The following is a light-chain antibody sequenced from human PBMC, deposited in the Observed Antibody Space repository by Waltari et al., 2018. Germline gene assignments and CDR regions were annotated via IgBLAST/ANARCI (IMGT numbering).Light chain of an antibody. CDR1: SSDVGGYNY. J-gene: IGLJ3*02. CDR2: DVS. CDR3: CSYAGRYTWV. Sequence: QSALTQPRSVSGSPGQSVTTSCTGTSSDVGGYNYVSWFQQHPGKAPKLMIHDVSKRPSGVPDRFSGSKSGNTASLTISGLQADDETDYYCCSYAGRYTWVFGGGTKLTVL. V-gene: IGLV2-11*01.